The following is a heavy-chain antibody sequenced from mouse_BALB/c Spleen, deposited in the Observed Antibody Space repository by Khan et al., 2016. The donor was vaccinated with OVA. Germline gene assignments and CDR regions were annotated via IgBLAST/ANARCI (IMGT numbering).Heavy chain of an antibody. CDR3: ARRGLRWDFDY. V-gene: IGHV1-4*01. J-gene: IGHJ2*01. CDR2: INPSIGDT. Sequence: VQLQESGAELATPGASVQMSCTASGYTLINYWILRVKQRPGQGPDWIGHINPSIGDTANNQNFKDKAPLTADKSSRTSYMQLSSLTSEDAAVYYCARRGLRWDFDYWGQGTTLTVSS. CDR1: GYTLINYW. D-gene: IGHD1-1*02.